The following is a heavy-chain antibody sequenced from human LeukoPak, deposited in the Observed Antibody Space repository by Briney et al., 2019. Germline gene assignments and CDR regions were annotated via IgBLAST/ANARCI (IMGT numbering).Heavy chain of an antibody. J-gene: IGHJ4*02. CDR2: IYTSGST. CDR1: GGSISSYC. CDR3: ARERDFWSGYYFDY. V-gene: IGHV4-4*07. D-gene: IGHD3-3*01. Sequence: SETLSLTCTVSGGSISSYCWSWIRQPAGKGLEWIGRIYTSGSTNYNSSLKSRVTMSVDTSKNQFSLKLSSVTAADTAVYYCARERDFWSGYYFDYWGQGTLVTVSS.